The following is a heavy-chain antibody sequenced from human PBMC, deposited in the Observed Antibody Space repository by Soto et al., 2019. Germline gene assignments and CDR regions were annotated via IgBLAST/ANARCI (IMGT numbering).Heavy chain of an antibody. V-gene: IGHV1-2*04. Sequence: ASVKVYCKASGYTFTGYYMHWVRQAPGQGLEWMGWINPNSGGTNYAQKFQGWVTMTRDTSISTAYMELSRLRSDDTAVYYCAREGRRIVVVPAARRDNWFDPWGQGTLVTRLL. D-gene: IGHD2-2*01. CDR2: INPNSGGT. CDR1: GYTFTGYY. J-gene: IGHJ5*02. CDR3: AREGRRIVVVPAARRDNWFDP.